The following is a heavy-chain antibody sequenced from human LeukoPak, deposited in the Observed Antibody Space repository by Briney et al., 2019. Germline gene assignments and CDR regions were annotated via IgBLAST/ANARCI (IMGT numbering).Heavy chain of an antibody. V-gene: IGHV4-59*01. Sequence: SETLSLTCTVSGGSISSYYWSWIRQPPGKGLEWIGYIYYDGSTNYNPSLKSRVSTSVDTSKNQFSLKLSSVTAADTAVYYCARGSGSGNWYFDLWGRGTLVTVSS. CDR2: IYYDGST. J-gene: IGHJ2*01. CDR1: GGSISSYY. CDR3: ARGSGSGNWYFDL. D-gene: IGHD2-15*01.